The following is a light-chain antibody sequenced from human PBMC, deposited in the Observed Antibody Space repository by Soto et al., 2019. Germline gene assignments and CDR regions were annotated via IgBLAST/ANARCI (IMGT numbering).Light chain of an antibody. CDR1: QSVNSN. V-gene: IGKV3-15*01. CDR2: GAS. CDR3: QQYNSWWT. J-gene: IGKJ1*01. Sequence: EIVMTQSPATLSVSPGERATLSCRASQSVNSNLAWYQQKPGQAPRLLISGASTRATGIPARFSGSGSETEFTLTISSLQSEDFAVYYCQQYNSWWTFCQGTKVEMK.